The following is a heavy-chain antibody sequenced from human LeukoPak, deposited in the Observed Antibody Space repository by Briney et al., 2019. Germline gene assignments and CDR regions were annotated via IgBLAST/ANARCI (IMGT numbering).Heavy chain of an antibody. V-gene: IGHV3-66*01. CDR3: ARDQTVYSSGWYEDWFDP. J-gene: IGHJ5*02. D-gene: IGHD6-19*01. CDR1: GFTVSNNY. CDR2: IYSGGST. Sequence: GGSLRLSCAASGFTVSNNYMRWVRQAPGKGLEWVSLIYSGGSTYHADSVKGRFIISRDNSKNTLYLQMNSLRAEDTAVYYCARDQTVYSSGWYEDWFDPWGQGTLVTVFS.